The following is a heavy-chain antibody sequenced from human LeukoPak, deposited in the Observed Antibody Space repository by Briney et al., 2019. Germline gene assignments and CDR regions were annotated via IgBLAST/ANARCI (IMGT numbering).Heavy chain of an antibody. CDR2: IYYSGGT. CDR1: GGSISSSSYY. D-gene: IGHD3-3*01. CDR3: ARDLRFTNYYYYYYMDV. Sequence: SETLSLTCTVSGGSISSSSYYWGWIRQPPGKGLEWIGSIYYSGGTYYNPSLKSRVTISVDTSKNQFSLKLSSVTAADTAVYYCARDLRFTNYYYYYYMDVWGKGTTATVSS. V-gene: IGHV4-39*07. J-gene: IGHJ6*03.